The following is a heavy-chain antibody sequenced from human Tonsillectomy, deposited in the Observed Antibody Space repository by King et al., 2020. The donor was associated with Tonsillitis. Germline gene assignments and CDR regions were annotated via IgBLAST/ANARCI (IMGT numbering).Heavy chain of an antibody. J-gene: IGHJ6*02. CDR2: INAANGNT. Sequence: VQLVQSGAEVKKPGASVQVSCKASAYTFSHYAIHWVRQAPGQRLEWMGWINAANGNTKPSQKFKGRVTITRDTSARTAYMELSSLISEDKAVYYCARGGDLHDNYYYGMDVWGQGTTVTVSS. CDR1: AYTFSHYA. CDR3: ARGGDLHDNYYYGMDV. V-gene: IGHV1-3*01. D-gene: IGHD3-22*01.